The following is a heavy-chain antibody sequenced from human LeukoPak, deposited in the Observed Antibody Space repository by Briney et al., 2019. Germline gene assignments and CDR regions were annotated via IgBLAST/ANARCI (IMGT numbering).Heavy chain of an antibody. Sequence: SQTLCPTCAIYGGSSSNYYWSWIRQPPGRGLGWIGVIHDSGRTNYNPSLMSRVTVSLDTSRNQFSLRLTSVTATDTAVYYCARRWNYGRNYYIDVWGNGATVSVSS. CDR1: GGSSSNYY. CDR2: IHDSGRT. D-gene: IGHD1-7*01. CDR3: ARRWNYGRNYYIDV. V-gene: IGHV4-34*01. J-gene: IGHJ6*03.